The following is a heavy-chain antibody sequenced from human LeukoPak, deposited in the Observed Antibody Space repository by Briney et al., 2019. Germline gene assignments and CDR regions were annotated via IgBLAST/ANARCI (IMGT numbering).Heavy chain of an antibody. J-gene: IGHJ4*02. CDR2: IYTSGST. D-gene: IGHD2-2*02. CDR3: ASGRRYCSSTSCYTTHFDY. V-gene: IGHV4-61*02. CDR1: GGSISSGSYY. Sequence: SETLSLTCTVSGGSISSGSYYWSWIRQPAGKGLEWIGRIYTSGSTNYNPSLKSRVTISVGTSKNQFSLKLSSVTAADTAVYYCASGRRYCSSTSCYTTHFDYWGQGTLVTVSS.